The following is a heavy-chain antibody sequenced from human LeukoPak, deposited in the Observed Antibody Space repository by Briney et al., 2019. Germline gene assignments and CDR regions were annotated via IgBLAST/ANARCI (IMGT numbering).Heavy chain of an antibody. CDR2: IYYSGST. J-gene: IGHJ3*02. CDR1: GGSITTGNYY. D-gene: IGHD6-13*01. V-gene: IGHV4-31*03. Sequence: SQTLSLTCTVSGGSITTGNYYWNWIRQDQGKGLEWIGYIYYSGSTYYNPSLKSRLTISVDTSQRQFSLRLSSVTAADTAVYYCARTSYSSMGAFDIWGQGTMVTVSS. CDR3: ARTSYSSMGAFDI.